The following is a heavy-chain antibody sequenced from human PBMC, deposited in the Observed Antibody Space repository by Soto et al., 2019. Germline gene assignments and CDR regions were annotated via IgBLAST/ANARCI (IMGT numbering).Heavy chain of an antibody. J-gene: IGHJ4*02. CDR1: GYNFATNW. CDR2: IYPRDSDT. V-gene: IGHV5-51*01. Sequence: PGESLKISCKGSGYNFATNWIAWVRQMPGKGLEWMGIIYPRDSDTRYSPSFRGHVTISVTKSITTVFLQWSSLRASDTAMYYCARQIYDSDTGPNFQYYFDSWGQGTPVTVSS. D-gene: IGHD3-22*01. CDR3: ARQIYDSDTGPNFQYYFDS.